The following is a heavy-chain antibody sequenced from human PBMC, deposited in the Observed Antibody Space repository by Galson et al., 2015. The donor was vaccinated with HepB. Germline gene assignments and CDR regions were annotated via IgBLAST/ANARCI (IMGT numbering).Heavy chain of an antibody. J-gene: IGHJ3*02. V-gene: IGHV3-53*01. D-gene: IGHD2-15*01. CDR2: IYSGGST. CDR3: ASRYCSGGSCYSDSRFDI. CDR1: GFTVSSNY. Sequence: SLRLSCAASGFTVSSNYMSWVRQAPGKGLEWVSVIYSGGSTYYADSVKGRFTISRDNSKNALYLQMNSLRAEDTAGYDCASRYCSGGSCYSDSRFDIWGQGTMVTVSS.